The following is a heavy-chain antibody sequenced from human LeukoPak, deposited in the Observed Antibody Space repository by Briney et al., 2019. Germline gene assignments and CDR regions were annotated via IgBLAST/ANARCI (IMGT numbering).Heavy chain of an antibody. CDR3: ASCVQQLGWFDP. D-gene: IGHD6-13*01. CDR1: GGTFSSYA. J-gene: IGHJ5*02. V-gene: IGHV1-69*13. CDR2: IIPIFGTA. Sequence: SVKVSCKASGGTFSSYAISWVRQAPGQGLEWMGGIIPIFGTANYAQKFQGRVTITADESTSTAYMELSSLRSEDTAMYYCASCVQQLGWFDPWGQGTLVTVSS.